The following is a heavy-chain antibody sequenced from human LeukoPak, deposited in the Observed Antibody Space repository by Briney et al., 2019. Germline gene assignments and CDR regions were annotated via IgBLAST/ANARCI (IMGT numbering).Heavy chain of an antibody. Sequence: SETLSLTCTVSGGPISSYYWSWIRQPAGKGLEWIGYIYYSGSTNYNPSLKSRVTISVDTSKNQFSLKLRSVTAADTAVYYCVRDHYYNSSGYTFGYWGQGTLVTVSS. CDR1: GGPISSYY. J-gene: IGHJ4*02. V-gene: IGHV4-59*01. CDR3: VRDHYYNSSGYTFGY. D-gene: IGHD3-22*01. CDR2: IYYSGST.